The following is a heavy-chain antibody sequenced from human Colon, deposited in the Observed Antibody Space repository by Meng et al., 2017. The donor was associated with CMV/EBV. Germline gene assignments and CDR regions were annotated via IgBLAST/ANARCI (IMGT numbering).Heavy chain of an antibody. CDR2: IGRDSSAV. Sequence: GESLKISCAASGFTFSFYGMSWVRQAPGKGLEWVAYIGRDSSAVYYPDSVKGRFTISRDNPKNSLYLQMNSLRAEDTAVYYCARGLFRNYVDYWGQGTLVTVSS. D-gene: IGHD2-21*01. J-gene: IGHJ4*02. CDR3: ARGLFRNYVDY. CDR1: GFTFSFYG. V-gene: IGHV3-48*04.